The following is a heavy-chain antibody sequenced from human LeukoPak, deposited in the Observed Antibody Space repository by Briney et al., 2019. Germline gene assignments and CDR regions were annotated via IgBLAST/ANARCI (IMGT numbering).Heavy chain of an antibody. D-gene: IGHD6-19*01. Sequence: PGGSLRLSCAASGFTFSSYSMNWVRQAPGKGLEWVSYISSSSSTIYYADSVKGRFTISRDNAKNSLYLQMNSLRAEDTAVYYCARDGFGGIAVAGTGDYWGQGTLVTVSS. CDR1: GFTFSSYS. J-gene: IGHJ4*02. CDR2: ISSSSSTI. CDR3: ARDGFGGIAVAGTGDY. V-gene: IGHV3-48*01.